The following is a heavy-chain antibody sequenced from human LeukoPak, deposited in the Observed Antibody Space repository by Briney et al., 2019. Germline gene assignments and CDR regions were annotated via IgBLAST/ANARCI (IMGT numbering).Heavy chain of an antibody. J-gene: IGHJ3*02. CDR3: ARPTLTTVVTPAAFDI. V-gene: IGHV5-51*01. CDR2: IYPGDSDT. D-gene: IGHD4-23*01. CDR1: GYSFTSYW. Sequence: GESLKISCKGSGYSFTSYWIGWVRQMPGKGLEWMGIIYPGDSDTRYSPSFQGQVTISADKSISTAYLQWSSLKASDTAMYYCARPTLTTVVTPAAFDIWGQGTMVTVSS.